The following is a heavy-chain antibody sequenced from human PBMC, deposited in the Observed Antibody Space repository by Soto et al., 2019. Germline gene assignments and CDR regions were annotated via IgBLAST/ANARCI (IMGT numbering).Heavy chain of an antibody. CDR3: AHRGYGDYPRDNWFDP. V-gene: IGHV2-5*01. Sequence: SGPTLVNPTQPLTLTCTFSGFSLKTGGAGVGWIRQPPGKALEWLALIYWNEDRRYSPSLKSRLTITKDTPKNQVVLTMTNMDPVDTATYYCAHRGYGDYPRDNWFDPWGQGILVTVSS. CDR1: GFSLKTGGAG. J-gene: IGHJ5*02. CDR2: IYWNEDR. D-gene: IGHD4-17*01.